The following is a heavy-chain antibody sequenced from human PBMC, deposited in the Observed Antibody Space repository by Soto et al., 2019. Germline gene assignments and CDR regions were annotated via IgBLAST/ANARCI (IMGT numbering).Heavy chain of an antibody. V-gene: IGHV1-18*01. D-gene: IGHD3-22*01. Sequence: ASVKVSCKASGYTFTSYGISWVRQAPGQGLEWMGWISAYNGNTNYAQKLQGRVTMTTGTSTSTAYMELRSLRSDDTAVYYCARDQVVVTPWTNYYYGMDVWGQGTTVTVSS. CDR2: ISAYNGNT. J-gene: IGHJ6*02. CDR3: ARDQVVVTPWTNYYYGMDV. CDR1: GYTFTSYG.